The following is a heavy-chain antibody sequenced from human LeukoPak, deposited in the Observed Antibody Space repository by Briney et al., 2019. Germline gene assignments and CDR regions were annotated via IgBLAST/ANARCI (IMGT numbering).Heavy chain of an antibody. J-gene: IGHJ3*02. D-gene: IGHD3-10*01. CDR1: GFIFSSYA. Sequence: GGSLRLSCAASGFIFSSYAMHWVRQAPGKGLEYVPAISGDGGTTYYANSVKGRFTISRDNPKNTLYFQMDSLRAEDMAVYYCARGGIKGPHDAYDIWGQGTVVTVSS. CDR2: ISGDGGTT. V-gene: IGHV3-64*01. CDR3: ARGGIKGPHDAYDI.